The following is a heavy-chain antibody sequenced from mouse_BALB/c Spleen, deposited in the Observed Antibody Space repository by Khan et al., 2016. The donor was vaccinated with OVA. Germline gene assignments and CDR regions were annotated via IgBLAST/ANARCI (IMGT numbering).Heavy chain of an antibody. CDR2: IHYSGST. J-gene: IGHJ3*01. V-gene: IGHV3-1*02. CDR1: GYSITSGYS. Sequence: EVKLQESGPDLVKPSQSLSLTCTVTGYSITSGYSWHWIRQFPGNKLEWMGYIHYSGSTSYNPSLKSRISITRDTSKNTFFLQLNSVTTEDTATYFCAGGFPTYWGQGTLVTVAA. CDR3: AGGFPTY.